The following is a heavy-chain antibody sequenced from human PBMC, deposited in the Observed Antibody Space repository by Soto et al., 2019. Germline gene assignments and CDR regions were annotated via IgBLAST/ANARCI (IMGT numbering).Heavy chain of an antibody. D-gene: IGHD6-13*01. CDR2: IIPIFGTA. J-gene: IGHJ5*02. V-gene: IGHV1-69*13. CDR1: GGTFSSYA. CDR3: ARGGIAAAGTDNWFDP. Sequence: ASVKVSCKASGGTFSSYAISWVRQAPGQGLEWMGGIIPIFGTANYAQKFQGRVTITADESTSTAYMELSSLRSEDTAVYYCARGGIAAAGTDNWFDPWGQGTLVTVPS.